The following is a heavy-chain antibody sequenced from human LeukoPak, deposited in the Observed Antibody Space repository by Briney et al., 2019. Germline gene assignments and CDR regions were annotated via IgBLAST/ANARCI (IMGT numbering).Heavy chain of an antibody. CDR3: ARRILRGGYYMDV. CDR1: GGSISSSSYY. CDR2: IYYSGST. J-gene: IGHJ6*03. Sequence: SETLSLTCTVSGGSISSSSYYSGWIRQPPGKGLEWIGSIYYSGSTYYNPSLKSRVTISVDTSKNQFSLKLSSVTAAYTAVYYCARRILRGGYYMDVWGKGTTVTVSS. V-gene: IGHV4-39*01. D-gene: IGHD3-10*01.